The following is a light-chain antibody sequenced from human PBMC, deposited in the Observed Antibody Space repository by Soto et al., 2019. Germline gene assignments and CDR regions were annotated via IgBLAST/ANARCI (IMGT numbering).Light chain of an antibody. Sequence: EIVMTQSPATLSVSPGERATLSCRASQSVSSNLAWYQQKPGQAPRLLIYGASIRATGIPARFSGSGSGTEFTLTISSLQSEDFADYYCQQYNNWPPAFGQGTKVEIK. V-gene: IGKV3-15*01. CDR3: QQYNNWPPA. CDR2: GAS. CDR1: QSVSSN. J-gene: IGKJ1*01.